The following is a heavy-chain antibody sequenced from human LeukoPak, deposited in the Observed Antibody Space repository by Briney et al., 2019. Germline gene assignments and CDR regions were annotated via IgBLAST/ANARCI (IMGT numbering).Heavy chain of an antibody. CDR2: IYHSGST. V-gene: IGHV4-38-2*02. Sequence: PSETLSLTCTVSGYSISSGYYWGWIRQPPGKGLEWIGSIYHSGSTYYNPSLKSRVTMSVDTSKNQFSLKLSSVTAADTAVYYCARSQLAPLYFFDYWGQGTLVTVSS. D-gene: IGHD6-6*01. CDR3: ARSQLAPLYFFDY. J-gene: IGHJ4*02. CDR1: GYSISSGYY.